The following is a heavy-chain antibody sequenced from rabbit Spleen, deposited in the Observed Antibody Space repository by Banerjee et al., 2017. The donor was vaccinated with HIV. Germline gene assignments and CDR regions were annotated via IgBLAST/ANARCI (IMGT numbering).Heavy chain of an antibody. J-gene: IGHJ4*01. V-gene: IGHV1S45*01. CDR3: ARGSATMTMVITGFYLNL. CDR1: GVSFSDRDV. D-gene: IGHD2-1*01. CDR2: INTATTKG. Sequence: QEQLEESGGDLVKPEGSLTLTCKASGVSFSDRDVMCWVRQAPGKGLEWIGCINTATTKGVYATWAKGRFTISRTSSTTVTLQMTSLTVADTATYFCARGSATMTMVITGFYLNLWGPGTLVTVS.